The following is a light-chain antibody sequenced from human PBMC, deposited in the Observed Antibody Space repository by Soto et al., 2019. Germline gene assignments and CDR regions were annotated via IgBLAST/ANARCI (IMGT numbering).Light chain of an antibody. CDR1: QSVSSY. CDR2: DAS. J-gene: IGKJ1*01. V-gene: IGKV3-11*01. CDR3: LQRNNWPWT. Sequence: EIVLTQSPATLSLSPGERATLSCRASQSVSSYLAWYQQKPGQVPRLLIYDASNRATGTPARFSGSGSGTDFTLTISSLEPEDFAVYYCLQRNNWPWTFGQGTKVDIK.